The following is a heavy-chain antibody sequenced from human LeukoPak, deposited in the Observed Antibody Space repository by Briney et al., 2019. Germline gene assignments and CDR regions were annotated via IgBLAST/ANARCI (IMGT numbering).Heavy chain of an antibody. CDR3: AKDQRRRLLWFGELSTTTYYFDY. CDR2: ISGSGGST. Sequence: PGGSLRLSCAASGFTFSSYAMSWVRQAPGKGLEWVSAISGSGGSTYYADSVKGRFTISRDNSKNTLYLQMNSLRAEDTAVYYCAKDQRRRLLWFGELSTTTYYFDYWGQGTLVTVSS. D-gene: IGHD3-10*01. V-gene: IGHV3-23*01. J-gene: IGHJ4*02. CDR1: GFTFSSYA.